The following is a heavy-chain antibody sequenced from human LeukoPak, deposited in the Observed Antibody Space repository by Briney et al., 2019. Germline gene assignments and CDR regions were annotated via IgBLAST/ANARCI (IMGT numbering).Heavy chain of an antibody. Sequence: GGSLRLSCAASGFTFDDYGMSWVRQAPGKGLEWVSGINWNGGSAGYADSVKGRFTISRDNAKNSLYLQMNSLRAEDTALYYCARSRLDSSSWYVVGDYWGQGTLVTVSS. D-gene: IGHD6-13*01. CDR3: ARSRLDSSSWYVVGDY. J-gene: IGHJ4*02. CDR1: GFTFDDYG. V-gene: IGHV3-20*04. CDR2: INWNGGSA.